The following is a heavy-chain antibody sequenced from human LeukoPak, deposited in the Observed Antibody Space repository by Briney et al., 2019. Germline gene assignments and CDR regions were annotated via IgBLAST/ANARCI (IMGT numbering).Heavy chain of an antibody. CDR2: INYSGST. V-gene: IGHV4-39*01. CDR3: ARHGDLLSPFQT. Sequence: PSETLSLTCTVSGGSISSTSYYWGWIRQPPGKGLEWIGTINYSGSTYYNPSLTSRVTISVDTSKNQISLKLNSVTAADTAMYYCARHGDLLSPFQTWGQGTLVTVSS. J-gene: IGHJ5*02. CDR1: GGSISSTSYY. D-gene: IGHD2-21*02.